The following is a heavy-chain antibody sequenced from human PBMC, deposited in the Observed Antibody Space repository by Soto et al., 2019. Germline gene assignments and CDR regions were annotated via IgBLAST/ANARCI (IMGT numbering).Heavy chain of an antibody. Sequence: GSGPTLVNPTQTLTLTCTFSGFSLSTSGVGVGWIRQPPGKALEWLALIYWNDDKRYSPSLKSRLTITKDTSKNQVVLTMTNMDPVDTATYYCAHLGSSWIENWSDPWGQGTLVTVSS. CDR1: GFSLSTSGVG. CDR2: IYWNDDK. V-gene: IGHV2-5*01. CDR3: AHLGSSWIENWSDP. D-gene: IGHD6-13*01. J-gene: IGHJ5*02.